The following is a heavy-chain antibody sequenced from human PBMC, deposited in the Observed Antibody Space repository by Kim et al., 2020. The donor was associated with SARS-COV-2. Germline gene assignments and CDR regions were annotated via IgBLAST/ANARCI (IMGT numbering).Heavy chain of an antibody. V-gene: IGHV1-8*01. CDR3: ARGRVGNQWLVGGEYYFDY. CDR2: MNPNSGNT. D-gene: IGHD6-19*01. J-gene: IGHJ4*02. Sequence: ASVKVSCKASGYTFTSYDINWVRQATGQGLEWMGWMNPNSGNTGYAQKFQGRVTMTRNTSISTAYMELSSLRSEDTAVYYCARGRVGNQWLVGGEYYFDYWGQRTLVTVSS. CDR1: GYTFTSYD.